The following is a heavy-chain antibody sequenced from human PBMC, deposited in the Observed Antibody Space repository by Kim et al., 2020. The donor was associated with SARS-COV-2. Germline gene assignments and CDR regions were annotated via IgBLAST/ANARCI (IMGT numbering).Heavy chain of an antibody. CDR2: LSGSIPDA. D-gene: IGHD3-10*01. CDR1: GFAFGDYA. V-gene: IGHV3-23*01. Sequence: GGSLRLSCAASGFAFGDYAMSWVRRAPGKGLEWVSALSGSIPDAKYADSVRGRFTISRDNSKNTLFLQMDSLRVDDTAGYYCAKDLLYVPGRGYFDSWGQGVVVTVSS. J-gene: IGHJ4*02. CDR3: AKDLLYVPGRGYFDS.